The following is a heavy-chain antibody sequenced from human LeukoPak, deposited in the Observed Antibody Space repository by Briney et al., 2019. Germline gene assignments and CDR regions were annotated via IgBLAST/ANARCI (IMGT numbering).Heavy chain of an antibody. CDR3: GRGHFGLDV. CDR1: GFTFSDHY. CDR2: ITNSGRDA. J-gene: IGHJ6*04. Sequence: GGSLRLSCAASGFTFSDHYMTWIRQAPGKGLEWVSYITNSGRDADYSDSVRGRFTTSRDNAKNSLYLQMNSLRPEDTAIYYCGRGHFGLDVWGKGTTVAVSS. V-gene: IGHV3-11*06.